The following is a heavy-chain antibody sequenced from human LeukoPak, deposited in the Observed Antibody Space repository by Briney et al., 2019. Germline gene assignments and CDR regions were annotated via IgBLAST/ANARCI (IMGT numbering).Heavy chain of an antibody. V-gene: IGHV3-9*01. J-gene: IGHJ6*02. CDR2: ISWNSGSI. Sequence: GGSLRLSCAASGFTFDDYAMHWVRQAPGKGLEWVSGISWNSGSIGYADSVKGRFTISGDNAKNSLYLQMNSLRAEDTALYYCAKAQQDDYYYYGMDVWGQGTTVTVSS. CDR3: AKAQQDDYYYYGMDV. CDR1: GFTFDDYA.